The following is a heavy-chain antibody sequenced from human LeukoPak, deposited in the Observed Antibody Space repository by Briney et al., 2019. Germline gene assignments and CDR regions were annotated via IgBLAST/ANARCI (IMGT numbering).Heavy chain of an antibody. D-gene: IGHD3-3*01. V-gene: IGHV4-34*01. Sequence: SETLSLTCSVYGGSLNGYYWSWIRQPPGKGLEWIGEISHSGTTNYNPSLTSRVTMSLDTPKNQFSLKLNSATAADTAVYYCARVPLRFLEPFDYWGQGTLVTVSS. CDR3: ARVPLRFLEPFDY. J-gene: IGHJ4*02. CDR2: ISHSGTT. CDR1: GGSLNGYY.